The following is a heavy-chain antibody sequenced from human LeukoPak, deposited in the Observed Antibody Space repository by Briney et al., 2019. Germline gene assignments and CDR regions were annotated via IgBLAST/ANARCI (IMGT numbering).Heavy chain of an antibody. CDR1: GFTFDDYA. CDR3: AKASNHNRYFDL. D-gene: IGHD4-11*01. V-gene: IGHV3-9*03. CDR2: ISWNSGSI. J-gene: IGHJ2*01. Sequence: GGSERLCCAASGFTFDDYAMHWVRQAPGKGLEWVSGISWNSGSIGYADSVKGRFTISRDNAKNSLYLQMNSLRAEDMALYYCAKASNHNRYFDLWGRGTLVTVSS.